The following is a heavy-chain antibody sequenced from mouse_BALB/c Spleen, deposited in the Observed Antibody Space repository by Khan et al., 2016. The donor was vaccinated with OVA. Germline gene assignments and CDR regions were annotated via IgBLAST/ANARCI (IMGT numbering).Heavy chain of an antibody. J-gene: IGHJ4*01. CDR2: IDPEFGNT. D-gene: IGHD1-2*01. V-gene: IGHV14-3*02. CDR3: TRTEIHYYGSDAMDY. Sequence: EVQLQESGAELVKPGASVKLSCTASGFNIKDTYIHWVKQRPEQGLEWIGRIDPEFGNTKYDPKFQDKATIIADTSSNTAYLHLSSLTSEDTAVYFCTRTEIHYYGSDAMDYWGQGTSVTVSS. CDR1: GFNIKDTY.